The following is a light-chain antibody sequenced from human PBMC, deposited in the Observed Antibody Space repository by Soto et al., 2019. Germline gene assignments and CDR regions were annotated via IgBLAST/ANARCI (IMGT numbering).Light chain of an antibody. CDR2: SNN. Sequence: QAVLTQPPSASGTPGQRVTISCSGSSSNIGSTTVNWYQQVPGTAPKLLIYSNNQRPSGVPDRFSGSKSGTSASLAISGLQSEDEADYYCAAWDESLNGVVFGGGTKLTVL. V-gene: IGLV1-44*01. CDR3: AAWDESLNGVV. J-gene: IGLJ2*01. CDR1: SSNIGSTT.